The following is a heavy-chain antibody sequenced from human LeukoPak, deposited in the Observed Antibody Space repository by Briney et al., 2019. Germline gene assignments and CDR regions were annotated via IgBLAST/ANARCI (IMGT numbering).Heavy chain of an antibody. V-gene: IGHV5-51*01. CDR3: ARLSGWGFYSSRWNGFYLDY. D-gene: IGHD6-13*01. Sequence: PGESLKISCKGSGYRFTKSWIGWVRQMPGKGLEWLGIIYPDDSRTRYSPSFQGQVTISADKSTNTAYLQWSSLKASDTAMYYCARLSGWGFYSSRWNGFYLDYWGQGTLVTVSS. CDR2: IYPDDSRT. J-gene: IGHJ4*02. CDR1: GYRFTKSW.